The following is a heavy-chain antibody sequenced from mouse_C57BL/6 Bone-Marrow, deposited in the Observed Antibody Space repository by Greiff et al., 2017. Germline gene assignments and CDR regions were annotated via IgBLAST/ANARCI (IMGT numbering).Heavy chain of an antibody. Sequence: VQLQQPGAELVRPGSSVKLSCKASGYTFTSYWMHWVKQRPIQGLEWIGNIDPSDSATHYNQKFKDKATLTVDKSSSTAYMQLSSLTSEDSAVYYCARTYYYGDAMDYWGRGTSVTVSS. V-gene: IGHV1-52*01. D-gene: IGHD1-1*01. CDR3: ARTYYYGDAMDY. CDR2: IDPSDSAT. CDR1: GYTFTSYW. J-gene: IGHJ4*01.